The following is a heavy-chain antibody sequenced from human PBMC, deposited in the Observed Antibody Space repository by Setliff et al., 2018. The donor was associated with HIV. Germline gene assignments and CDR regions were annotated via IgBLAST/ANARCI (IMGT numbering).Heavy chain of an antibody. CDR1: GDSISSHY. Sequence: KSSETLSLTCTVSGDSISSHYWSWIRQPPGRGLEWIGTLYFGGSTSYNSSPKGRVTISAATSKNVFSLNMTSVTAADTAVYYCARPVSKNFYGLDVWGLGTTVTVSS. CDR3: ARPVSKNFYGLDV. V-gene: IGHV4-59*11. CDR2: LYFGGST. J-gene: IGHJ6*02.